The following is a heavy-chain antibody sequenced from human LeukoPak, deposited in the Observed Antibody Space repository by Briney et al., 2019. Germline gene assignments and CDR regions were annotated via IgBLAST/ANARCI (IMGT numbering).Heavy chain of an antibody. Sequence: ASVKVSCKASGFTFTSSAVQWVRQARGQRLEWIGWIVVGSGNTNYAQKFQERVTITRDMSTSTAYMELSSLRSEDTAVYYCARDRSSSSPRFRSYYYYGMDVWGQGTTVTVSS. J-gene: IGHJ6*02. D-gene: IGHD6-6*01. CDR1: GFTFTSSA. V-gene: IGHV1-58*01. CDR3: ARDRSSSSPRFRSYYYYGMDV. CDR2: IVVGSGNT.